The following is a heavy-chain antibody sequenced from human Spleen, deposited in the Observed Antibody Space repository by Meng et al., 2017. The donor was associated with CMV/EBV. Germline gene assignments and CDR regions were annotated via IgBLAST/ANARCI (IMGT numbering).Heavy chain of an antibody. CDR1: GYPFTGYA. Sequence: QLSMWPSWSKMKRPGASVQLSSSPPGYPFTGYAITWVRQAPGQGPDWMGWIYPNTGNPTYDQGFTGRFVFSLDTSVSTAYLQINSLRADDTAVYYCARDSPLDGYSLLDYWGQGTLVTVSS. J-gene: IGHJ4*02. CDR3: ARDSPLDGYSLLDY. CDR2: IYPNTGNP. D-gene: IGHD5-24*01. V-gene: IGHV7-4-1*02.